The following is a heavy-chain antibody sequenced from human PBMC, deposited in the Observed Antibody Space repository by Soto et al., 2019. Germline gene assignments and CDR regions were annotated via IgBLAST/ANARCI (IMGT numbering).Heavy chain of an antibody. CDR2: ISSSGSTR. CDR3: AKGSLGAYYYDSSGYRGAFDL. D-gene: IGHD3-22*01. J-gene: IGHJ3*01. Sequence: QVQLVESGGGLVKPGGSLRLSCAASGFAFSDYYLTWIRQPPGKGLECIAYISSSGSTRYYADSVRGRFTISRDNARVSLYLQMNSLRAEDTAMYYCAKGSLGAYYYDSSGYRGAFDLWGQGTMVTVSS. V-gene: IGHV3-11*01. CDR1: GFAFSDYY.